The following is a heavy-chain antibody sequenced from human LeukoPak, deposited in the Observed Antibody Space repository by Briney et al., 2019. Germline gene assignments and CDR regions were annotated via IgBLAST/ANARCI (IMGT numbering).Heavy chain of an antibody. Sequence: GESLKISCKGSGYSSTSYWIGWVRQMPGKGLEWMGIIYPGDSDTRYSPSFQGQVTISADKSISTAYLQWSSLKASDTAMYYCARVEMATIAWFDPWGQGTLVTVSS. V-gene: IGHV5-51*01. D-gene: IGHD5-24*01. J-gene: IGHJ5*02. CDR3: ARVEMATIAWFDP. CDR1: GYSSTSYW. CDR2: IYPGDSDT.